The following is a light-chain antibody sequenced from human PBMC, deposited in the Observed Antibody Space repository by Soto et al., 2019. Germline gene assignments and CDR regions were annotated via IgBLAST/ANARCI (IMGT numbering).Light chain of an antibody. CDR3: CSYAGTYTWV. V-gene: IGLV1-44*01. CDR2: TSN. Sequence: QSVLTQPPSASGTPGQRVTISCSGSSSNIGTNSVSWYLQLPGSAPKLLIYTSNQRPSGVPDRFSGSKSGNTASLTISGLQAEDEADYYCCSYAGTYTWVFGSGTKVTVL. CDR1: SSNIGTNS. J-gene: IGLJ1*01.